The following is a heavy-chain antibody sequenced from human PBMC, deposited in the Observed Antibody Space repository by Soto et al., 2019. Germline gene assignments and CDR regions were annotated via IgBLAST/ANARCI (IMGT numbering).Heavy chain of an antibody. J-gene: IGHJ6*02. Sequence: LSLSCAASGFTFKNYAFHWVRQAPGKGLEWVAVISFDGDKTYYTESVKGRFTISRDSFKNTLSLQMNNLRIEGAGVYFCAREDDYNYRYFNYGLDVWGQGTTVTVSS. V-gene: IGHV3-30*03. CDR3: AREDDYNYRYFNYGLDV. CDR1: GFTFKNYA. CDR2: ISFDGDKT. D-gene: IGHD5-12*01.